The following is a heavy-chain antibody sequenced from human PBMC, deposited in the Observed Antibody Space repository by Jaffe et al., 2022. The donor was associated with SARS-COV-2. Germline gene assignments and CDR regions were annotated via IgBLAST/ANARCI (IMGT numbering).Heavy chain of an antibody. CDR1: GGSISSYY. D-gene: IGHD6-6*01. J-gene: IGHJ3*02. V-gene: IGHV4-59*01. CDR2: IYYSGST. CDR3: ARGIEARGRAFDI. Sequence: QVQLQESGPGLVKPSETLSLTCTVSGGSISSYYWSWIRQPPGKGLEWIGYIYYSGSTNYNPSLKSRVTISVDTSKNQFSLKLSSVTAADTAVYYCARGIEARGRAFDIWGQGTMVTVSS.